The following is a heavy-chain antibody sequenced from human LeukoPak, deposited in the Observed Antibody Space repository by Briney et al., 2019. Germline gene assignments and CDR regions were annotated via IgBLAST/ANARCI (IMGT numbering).Heavy chain of an antibody. D-gene: IGHD2-8*01. CDR1: GFTFSSYG. CDR2: IWYDGSNK. CDR3: ARDIVLMVYAIRDYYYYGMDV. V-gene: IGHV3-33*01. J-gene: IGHJ6*02. Sequence: GSLRLSCAASGFTFSSYGMHWVRQAPGKGLEWVAVIWYDGSNKYYADSVKGRFTISRDNSKNTLYLQMNSLRAEDTAVYYRARDIVLMVYAIRDYYYYGMDVWGQGTTVTVSS.